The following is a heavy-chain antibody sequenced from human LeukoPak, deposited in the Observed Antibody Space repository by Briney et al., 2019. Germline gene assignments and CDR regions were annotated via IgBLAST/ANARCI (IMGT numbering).Heavy chain of an antibody. Sequence: SETLSLTCTVSGGSFSSYYWSWIRQPPGKGLEWSGNIYYSGSTNYNPALKSRVSISLDTSKNQFSLKLTSVTAADTAVYYCARDLAYCSSTSCEDYWGQETLVTVSS. CDR3: ARDLAYCSSTSCEDY. V-gene: IGHV4-59*01. J-gene: IGHJ4*02. CDR2: IYYSGST. D-gene: IGHD2-2*01. CDR1: GGSFSSYY.